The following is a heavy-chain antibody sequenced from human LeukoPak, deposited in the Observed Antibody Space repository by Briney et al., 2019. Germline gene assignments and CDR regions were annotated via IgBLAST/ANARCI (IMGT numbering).Heavy chain of an antibody. J-gene: IGHJ4*02. V-gene: IGHV4-34*01. Sequence: PSETVSLTCSVYGESLSKYYWTWLPQSPGKGLEWIGEVNHRGSTNLNPSLKSRVTLSVDTSNHQFSLRLTAVTAADAAVYYCASSVGSTDYWGQGTLVTVSS. CDR2: VNHRGST. D-gene: IGHD1-26*01. CDR1: GESLSKYY. CDR3: ASSVGSTDY.